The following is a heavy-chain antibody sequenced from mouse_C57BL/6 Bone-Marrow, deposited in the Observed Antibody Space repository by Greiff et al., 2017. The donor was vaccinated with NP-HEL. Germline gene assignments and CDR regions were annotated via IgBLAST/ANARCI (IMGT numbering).Heavy chain of an antibody. V-gene: IGHV5-4*01. CDR3: ARGDYDEYYYAMDY. Sequence: EVQGVESGGGLVKPGGSLKLSCAASGFTFSSYAMSWVRQTPEKRLEWVATISDGGSYTYYPDNVKGRFTISRDNAKNNLYLQMSHLKSEDTAMYYCARGDYDEYYYAMDYWGQGTSVTVSS. J-gene: IGHJ4*01. D-gene: IGHD2-4*01. CDR1: GFTFSSYA. CDR2: ISDGGSYT.